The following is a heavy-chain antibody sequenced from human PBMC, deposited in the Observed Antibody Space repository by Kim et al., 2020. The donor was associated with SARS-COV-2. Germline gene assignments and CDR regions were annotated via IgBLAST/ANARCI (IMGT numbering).Heavy chain of an antibody. D-gene: IGHD3-10*01. CDR3: ARDPPLLWFGELFFGENSSNYYGMDV. CDR2: INAGNGNT. J-gene: IGHJ6*02. CDR1: GYTFTSYA. Sequence: ASVKVSCKASGYTFTSYAMHWVRQAPGQRLEWMGWINAGNGNTKYSQKFQGRVTITRDTSASTAYMELSSLRSEDTAVYYCARDPPLLWFGELFFGENSSNYYGMDVWGQGTTVTVSS. V-gene: IGHV1-3*01.